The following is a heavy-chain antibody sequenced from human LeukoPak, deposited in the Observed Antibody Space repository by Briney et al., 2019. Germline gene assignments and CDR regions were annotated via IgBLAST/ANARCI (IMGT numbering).Heavy chain of an antibody. J-gene: IGHJ3*02. CDR2: ISYDGSNK. D-gene: IGHD3-3*01. CDR3: ARDLISEWLSRRNVFDI. Sequence: PGGSLRLSCAASGFTFSSYAMHWVRQAPGKGLEWVAVISYDGSNKYYADSVKGRFTISRDNSKNTLYLQMNSLRAEDTAVYYCARDLISEWLSRRNVFDIWGQGTMVTVSS. V-gene: IGHV3-30-3*01. CDR1: GFTFSSYA.